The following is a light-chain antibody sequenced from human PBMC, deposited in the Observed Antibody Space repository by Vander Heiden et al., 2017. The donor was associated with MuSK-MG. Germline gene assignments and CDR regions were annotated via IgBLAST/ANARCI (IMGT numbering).Light chain of an antibody. J-gene: IGKJ4*01. CDR3: QQYTWYAT. V-gene: IGKV1-5*03. Sequence: DFHMTQSPSSLSASVGDRVTITCRASQSIKSHLAWYQQKPGKAPKLLINEASILQSGVPSRFTGSESGTEFTLTINNLQPEDFATYYCQQYTWYATFGGGTRVEVK. CDR2: EAS. CDR1: QSIKSH.